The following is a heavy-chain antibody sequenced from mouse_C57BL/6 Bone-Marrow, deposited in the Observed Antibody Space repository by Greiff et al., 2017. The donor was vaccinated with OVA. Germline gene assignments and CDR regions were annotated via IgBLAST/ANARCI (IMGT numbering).Heavy chain of an antibody. D-gene: IGHD1-1*01. CDR3: ARQGANYYGSSKNYAMDY. Sequence: VQLQQPGAELVRPGSSVKLSCKASGYTFTSYWMDWVKQRPGQGLEWIGNIYPSDSETHYNQKFKDKATLTVDKSSSTAYMQLSSLTSEDSAVYYCARQGANYYGSSKNYAMDYWGQGTSVTVSS. J-gene: IGHJ4*01. CDR2: IYPSDSET. V-gene: IGHV1-61*01. CDR1: GYTFTSYW.